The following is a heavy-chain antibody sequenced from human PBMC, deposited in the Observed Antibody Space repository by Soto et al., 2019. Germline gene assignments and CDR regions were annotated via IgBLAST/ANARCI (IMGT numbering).Heavy chain of an antibody. D-gene: IGHD6-6*01. Sequence: QVQLLQSGAEVKKPGASVKVSCKASGYTFTNYGITWVRQAPGQGLEWMGWISAYNGNTHYTQRLQGRVTMTTDTSTRTAYMELRGKSSDDTAVYYWARVRQLVGYFDYYMDVLGKVTTVTVSS. V-gene: IGHV1-18*01. CDR1: GYTFTNYG. CDR3: ARVRQLVGYFDYYMDV. CDR2: ISAYNGNT. J-gene: IGHJ6*03.